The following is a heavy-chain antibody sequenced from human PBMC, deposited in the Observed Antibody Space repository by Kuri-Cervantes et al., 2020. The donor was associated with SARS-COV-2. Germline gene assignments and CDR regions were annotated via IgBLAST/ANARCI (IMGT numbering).Heavy chain of an antibody. CDR2: ISSSSSTI. CDR3: ARGLKQGIDY. Sequence: GGSLRLSCAASGFTFSSYAMSWVRQAPGKGLEWVSYISSSSSTIYYADSVKGRFTISRDNAKNSLYLQMNSLRAEDTAVYYCARGLKQGIDYWGQGTLVTVSS. J-gene: IGHJ4*02. CDR1: GFTFSSYA. V-gene: IGHV3-48*01. D-gene: IGHD6-13*01.